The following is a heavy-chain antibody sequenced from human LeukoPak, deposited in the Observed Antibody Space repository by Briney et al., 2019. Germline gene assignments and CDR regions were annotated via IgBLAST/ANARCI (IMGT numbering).Heavy chain of an antibody. D-gene: IGHD3-3*01. V-gene: IGHV4-34*08. J-gene: IGHJ4*02. CDR1: GFTFSSYS. Sequence: GSLRLSCAASGFTFSSYSMNWIRQPPGKGLEWIGEINHSGSTNYNPSLKSRVTISVDTSKNQFSLKLSSVTAADTAVYYCAMTGGRPRFSSNFDYWGQGTLVTVSS. CDR2: INHSGST. CDR3: AMTGGRPRFSSNFDY.